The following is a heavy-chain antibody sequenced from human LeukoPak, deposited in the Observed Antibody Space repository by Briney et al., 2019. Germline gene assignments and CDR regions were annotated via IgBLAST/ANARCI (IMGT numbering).Heavy chain of an antibody. CDR1: GYTFTGYF. CDR3: ARGIAHYGMDV. CDR2: INPNSGGT. Sequence: ASVKVSCKASGYTFTGYFMHWVRQAPGQGLEWMGRINPNSGGTDYAQKFQGRVTMARDTSISTAYMELSRLRSDDTAVYYCARGIAHYGMDVWGQGTTVTVSS. V-gene: IGHV1-2*06. D-gene: IGHD6-13*01. J-gene: IGHJ6*02.